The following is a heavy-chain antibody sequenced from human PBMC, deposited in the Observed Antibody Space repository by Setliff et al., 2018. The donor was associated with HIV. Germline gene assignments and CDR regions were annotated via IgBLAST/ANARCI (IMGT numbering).Heavy chain of an antibody. CDR1: GYKFGDYW. Sequence: PGESLKISCKGSGYKFGDYWIGWVRQMPGKGPEWMGIIYPGDSETRHSPSFEGQVTISADKSISTAYLQWSSLKASDTAMYYCAAHPGIAAAGTGPVDYWGQGTLVTVSS. J-gene: IGHJ4*02. CDR2: IYPGDSET. D-gene: IGHD6-13*01. CDR3: AAHPGIAAAGTGPVDY. V-gene: IGHV5-51*01.